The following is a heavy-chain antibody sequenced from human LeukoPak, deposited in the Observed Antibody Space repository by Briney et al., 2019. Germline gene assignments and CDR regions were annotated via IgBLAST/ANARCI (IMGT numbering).Heavy chain of an antibody. CDR1: GFTFSSYA. J-gene: IGHJ4*02. Sequence: GGSLRLSCAASGFTFSSYAMSWVRQAPGKGLEWVSRISGSGGSTYYADSVKGRFTISRDNSKNTLYLQMSSLRAEDTAVYYCAKLRGSSGYSIDYWGQGTLVTVSS. CDR3: AKLRGSSGYSIDY. D-gene: IGHD3-22*01. CDR2: ISGSGGST. V-gene: IGHV3-23*01.